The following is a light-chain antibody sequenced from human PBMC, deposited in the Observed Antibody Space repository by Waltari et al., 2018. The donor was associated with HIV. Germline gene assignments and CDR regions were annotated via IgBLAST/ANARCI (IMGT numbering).Light chain of an antibody. CDR1: RSNIGSNT. V-gene: IGLV1-44*01. J-gene: IGLJ2*01. CDR3: AAWDDSLNGVI. CDR2: SNN. Sequence: QSVLTQPPSASGTPGQRVTMSCSGSRSNIGSNTVNWYQQLPGTAPKLLMYSNNQRPSGVPDRFSGSKSGTSASLAISGLQSEDEADYYCAAWDDSLNGVIFGGGTKLTVL.